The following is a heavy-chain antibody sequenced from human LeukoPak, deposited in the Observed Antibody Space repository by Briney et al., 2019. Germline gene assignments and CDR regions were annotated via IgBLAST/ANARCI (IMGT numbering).Heavy chain of an antibody. CDR1: GYTFTGYY. CDR3: ARILYCGGGDCYFDY. V-gene: IGHV1-2*06. CDR2: INPNSGGT. D-gene: IGHD2-21*01. Sequence: ASVKASCKASGYTFTGYYMHWVRQAPGQGLEWMGRINPNSGGTNYAQKFQGRVTMTRDTSISTAYMELSRLRSDDTAVYYCARILYCGGGDCYFDYWGQGTLVTVSS. J-gene: IGHJ4*02.